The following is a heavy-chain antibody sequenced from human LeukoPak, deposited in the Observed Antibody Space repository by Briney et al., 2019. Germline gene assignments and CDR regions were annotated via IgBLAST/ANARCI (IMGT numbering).Heavy chain of an antibody. V-gene: IGHV5-51*01. D-gene: IGHD3-10*01. CDR3: ARQYGSGSYDY. J-gene: IGHJ4*02. CDR1: GSSFTSYW. CDR2: IYPDDSDT. Sequence: GEPLKISCKASGSSFTSYWIGGLRQMPGKGLEFMGIIYPDDSDTRYSPSFQGPVTISADKSISTAYLQWSSLKASDTAMYYCARQYGSGSYDYWGQGTLVTVSS.